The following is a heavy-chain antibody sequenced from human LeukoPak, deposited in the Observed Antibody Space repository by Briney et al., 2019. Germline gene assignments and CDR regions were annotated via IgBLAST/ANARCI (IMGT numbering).Heavy chain of an antibody. CDR3: ARGASSPYYFDY. V-gene: IGHV3-33*01. Sequence: PGTSLRLSCAASGFIFRNYGMHWVRQAPGKGLEWVAVIWYDGNNQYYADSVKGRFTISRDNSKNTLYLQMNSLRAEDTAVYYCARGASSPYYFDYWGQGTLVTVSS. D-gene: IGHD6-13*01. J-gene: IGHJ4*02. CDR2: IWYDGNNQ. CDR1: GFIFRNYG.